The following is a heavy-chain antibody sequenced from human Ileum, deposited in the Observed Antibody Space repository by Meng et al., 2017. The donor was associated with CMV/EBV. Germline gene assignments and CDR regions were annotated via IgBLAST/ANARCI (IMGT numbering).Heavy chain of an antibody. CDR2: ISGSGGST. Sequence: GESLKISCAASGFTFSSHAMSWVRQAPGKGLEWVSGISGSGGSTYYADSVKGRFTISRDNSKNTLYLQMNSLRAEDTAIYYCAKDPANSGWSGAFDIWGQGTKVTVSS. V-gene: IGHV3-23*01. CDR1: GFTFSSHA. D-gene: IGHD3-3*01. J-gene: IGHJ3*02. CDR3: AKDPANSGWSGAFDI.